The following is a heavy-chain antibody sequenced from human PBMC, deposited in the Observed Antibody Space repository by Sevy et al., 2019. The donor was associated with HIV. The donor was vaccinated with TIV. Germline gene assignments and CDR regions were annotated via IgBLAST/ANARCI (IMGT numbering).Heavy chain of an antibody. J-gene: IGHJ6*02. Sequence: GESLKISCAASGFAFSNYYAMHWVRQAPGKGLEWVALISYDGSDKYYADSVKGRFTISRDNFKNTLFLQMNSLTTEETAGYYCARPRANYVDHYFFYAMDVWGQGTTVTVSS. CDR1: GFAFSNYYA. CDR3: ARPRANYVDHYFFYAMDV. V-gene: IGHV3-30-3*01. D-gene: IGHD4-17*01. CDR2: ISYDGSDK.